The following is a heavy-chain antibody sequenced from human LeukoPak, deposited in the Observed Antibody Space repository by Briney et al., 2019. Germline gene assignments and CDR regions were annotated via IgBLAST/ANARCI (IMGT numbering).Heavy chain of an antibody. Sequence: ASVKVSCKASGYTFTSYDINWVRQATGQGLEWMGWMNPNSGNTGYAQKFQGRVTITADKSTSTAYMELSSLRSEDTAVYYCARDYCSGGSCYKFDPWGQGTLVTVSS. CDR3: ARDYCSGGSCYKFDP. V-gene: IGHV1-8*01. CDR1: GYTFTSYD. CDR2: MNPNSGNT. D-gene: IGHD2-15*01. J-gene: IGHJ5*02.